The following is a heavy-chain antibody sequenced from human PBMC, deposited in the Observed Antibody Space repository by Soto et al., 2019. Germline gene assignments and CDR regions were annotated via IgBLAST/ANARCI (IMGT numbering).Heavy chain of an antibody. Sequence: GGSLRLSCAASGFTFSSYAMSWVRQAPGKGLEWVSAISGSGGSTYYADSVKGRFTISRDNSKNTLYLQMNSLRAEDTAVYYCAKDQNRFGELDLYGMDVWGQGTTVTVSS. D-gene: IGHD3-10*01. CDR3: AKDQNRFGELDLYGMDV. V-gene: IGHV3-23*01. CDR1: GFTFSSYA. J-gene: IGHJ6*02. CDR2: ISGSGGST.